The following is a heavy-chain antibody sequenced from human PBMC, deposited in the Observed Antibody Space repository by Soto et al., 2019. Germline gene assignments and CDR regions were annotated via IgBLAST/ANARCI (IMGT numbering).Heavy chain of an antibody. D-gene: IGHD2-21*02. Sequence: GEALRLFSAASGFTFSSYGMHWGGQAPGKGLEWVAVISYDGSNKYYADSVKGRFTISRDNSKNTLYLQMNSLRAEDTAVYYCANTVVTDIRGSYYYYYGMDVWGQGT. J-gene: IGHJ6*02. CDR3: ANTVVTDIRGSYYYYYGMDV. V-gene: IGHV3-30*18. CDR1: GFTFSSYG. CDR2: ISYDGSNK.